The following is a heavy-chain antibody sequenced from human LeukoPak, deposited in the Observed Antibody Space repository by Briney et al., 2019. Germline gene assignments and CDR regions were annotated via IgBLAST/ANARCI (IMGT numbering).Heavy chain of an antibody. V-gene: IGHV3-30*02. D-gene: IGHD3-10*01. J-gene: IGHJ6*03. CDR1: GFTFYSHD. CDR2: IRYDGTKK. CDR3: AKRSRGYMDV. Sequence: PGGSLRLSCVASGFTFYSHDMHWVRQAPGKWLEWLSLIRYDGTKKYSDSLKGRFTISRDNSKNTVYLEVNSLRTEDTAVYYCAKRSRGYMDVWGKGTTVTISS.